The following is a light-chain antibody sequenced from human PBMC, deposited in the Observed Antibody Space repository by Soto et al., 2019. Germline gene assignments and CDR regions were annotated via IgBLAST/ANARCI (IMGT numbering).Light chain of an antibody. V-gene: IGKV1-12*01. CDR1: KRGGGW. J-gene: IGKJ4*01. CDR3: QQATSFPPVRA. CDR2: GGS. Sequence: DIQMTQSPSSVSASVGDRVTITCRANKRGGGWIVWYQQKPGKAPKALIYGGSLLQSGVPARFSGSGSGTDFTLTINNLQPEDFATYYCQQATSFPPVRAFGGGTKVDNK.